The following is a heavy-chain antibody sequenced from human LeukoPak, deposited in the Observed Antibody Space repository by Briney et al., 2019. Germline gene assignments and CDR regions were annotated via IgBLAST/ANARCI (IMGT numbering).Heavy chain of an antibody. CDR2: ISGSGGST. CDR3: AKDQGRQGYSSSWYDYYYGMDV. CDR1: RFTFSSYW. D-gene: IGHD6-13*01. V-gene: IGHV3-23*01. Sequence: PGGSLRLSCAASRFTFSSYWMSWVRQAPGKGLEWVSAISGSGGSTYYADSVKGRFTISRDNSKNTLYLQMNSLRAEDTAVYYCAKDQGRQGYSSSWYDYYYGMDVWGQGTTVTVSS. J-gene: IGHJ6*02.